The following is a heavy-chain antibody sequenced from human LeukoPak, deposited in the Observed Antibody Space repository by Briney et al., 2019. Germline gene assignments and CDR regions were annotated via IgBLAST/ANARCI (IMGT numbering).Heavy chain of an antibody. CDR3: ARGGGYSSGWYGWGYYYYYMDV. CDR1: GYTFTSFY. J-gene: IGHJ6*03. D-gene: IGHD6-19*01. CDR2: INPSGDST. Sequence: ASVKVSCKASGYTFTSFYMHWVRQAPGQGLEWMGIINPSGDSTNYAQKFQGRVTMTRNTSISTAYMELSSLRSEDTAVYYCARGGGYSSGWYGWGYYYYYMDVWGKGTTVTISS. V-gene: IGHV1-46*01.